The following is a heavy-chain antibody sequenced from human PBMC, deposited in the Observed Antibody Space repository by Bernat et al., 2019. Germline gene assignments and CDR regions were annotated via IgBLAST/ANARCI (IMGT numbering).Heavy chain of an antibody. V-gene: IGHV3-30*18. D-gene: IGHD3-22*01. Sequence: QVQLVESGGGVVQPGRSLRLSCAASGFTFSSYDMHWVRQAPGKGLEWVAVISYDGSNKYYADSVKGRFTISRDNSKNTLYLQMNSLGGEDTAVYYCAKDQWEPGSGYYPAWHHFDYWGQGTLVTVSS. J-gene: IGHJ4*02. CDR1: GFTFSSYD. CDR2: ISYDGSNK. CDR3: AKDQWEPGSGYYPAWHHFDY.